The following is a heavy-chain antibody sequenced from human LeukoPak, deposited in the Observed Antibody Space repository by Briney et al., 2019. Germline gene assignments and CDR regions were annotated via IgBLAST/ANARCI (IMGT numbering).Heavy chain of an antibody. CDR1: GGSISSGGYY. Sequence: SETLSLTCTVSGGSISSGGYYWSWIRQHPGKGLEWIGYIYYSGSTYYNPSLKSRVTISVDTPKNQFSLKLSSVTAADTAVYYCARRGRWGIFDYWGQGTLVTVSS. J-gene: IGHJ4*02. CDR3: ARRGRWGIFDY. V-gene: IGHV4-31*03. CDR2: IYYSGST. D-gene: IGHD3-16*01.